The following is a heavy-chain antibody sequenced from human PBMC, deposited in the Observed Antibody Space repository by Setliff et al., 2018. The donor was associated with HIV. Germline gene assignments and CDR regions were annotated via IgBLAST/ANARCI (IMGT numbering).Heavy chain of an antibody. CDR1: GFIFSSFG. CDR2: LWYDGSNA. D-gene: IGHD1-26*01. V-gene: IGHV3-33*08. J-gene: IGHJ6*02. Sequence: PGGSLRLSCAASGFIFSSFGMHWVRQAPGKGLEWVAGLWYDGSNAYYADSVQGRFTITRDNINNTLFLQMNSLRDEDTAVYYCANIVGAMPPYGMDVWGQGTTVTVSS. CDR3: ANIVGAMPPYGMDV.